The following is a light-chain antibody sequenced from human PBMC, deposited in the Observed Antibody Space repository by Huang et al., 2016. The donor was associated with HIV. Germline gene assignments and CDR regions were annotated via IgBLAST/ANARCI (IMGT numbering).Light chain of an antibody. Sequence: EMVMTQSPDTLSVSPGESVTLSFSASQGISSNLAWYQQKPGQAPRLLIHGASTRAAGIPARFSGSGSEIAFSLTINSLQSKDSAVYYCLQYINWPRTFGQGTKLEIK. CDR3: LQYINWPRT. J-gene: IGKJ2*01. CDR1: QGISSN. V-gene: IGKV3-15*01. CDR2: GAS.